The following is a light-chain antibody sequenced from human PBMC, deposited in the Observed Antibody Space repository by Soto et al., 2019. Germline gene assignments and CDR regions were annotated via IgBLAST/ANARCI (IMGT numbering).Light chain of an antibody. V-gene: IGKV1-9*01. J-gene: IGKJ1*01. CDR2: AAS. CDR3: QHYNSYSEA. Sequence: IQLTQSPSSLSASVGDSVTITCRASQDISTHIAWYQQKPGTAPKVLIYAASTLESGVPSRFSGSGSGTEFTLTISSLQPDDFATYYCQHYNSYSEAFGQGAKVDIK. CDR1: QDISTH.